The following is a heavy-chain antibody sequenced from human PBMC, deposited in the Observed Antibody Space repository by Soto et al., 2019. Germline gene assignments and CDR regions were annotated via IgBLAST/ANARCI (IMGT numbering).Heavy chain of an antibody. Sequence: SDSLSLTYTVSGGSISSYYWRWIRQPPGKGLEWIGYIFYNGSTYYNPSLKSRVTISEDTSKNQSSIKMSSGTAADTAVYYCARVSGFYDYMDVWGKGTTVTVSS. V-gene: IGHV4-59*01. CDR2: IFYNGST. CDR3: ARVSGFYDYMDV. D-gene: IGHD3-9*01. CDR1: GGSISSYY. J-gene: IGHJ6*03.